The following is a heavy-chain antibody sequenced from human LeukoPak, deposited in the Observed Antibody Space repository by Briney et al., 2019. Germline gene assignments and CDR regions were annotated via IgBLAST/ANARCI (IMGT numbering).Heavy chain of an antibody. D-gene: IGHD3-3*01. J-gene: IGHJ4*02. Sequence: GGSLRLSCAASGFTFSSYSMNWVRQAPGKGLEWVSSISSSSSYIYYADSVKGRFTISRDNAKNSLYLQMNSLRAEDTAVYYCARVADYDFWSGYTRYYFDYWGQGTLVTVSS. CDR3: ARVADYDFWSGYTRYYFDY. CDR2: ISSSSSYI. V-gene: IGHV3-21*01. CDR1: GFTFSSYS.